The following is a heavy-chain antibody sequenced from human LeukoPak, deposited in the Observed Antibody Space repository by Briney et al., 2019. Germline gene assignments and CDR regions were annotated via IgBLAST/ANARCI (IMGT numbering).Heavy chain of an antibody. CDR1: GFAFSSYW. V-gene: IGHV3-7*02. J-gene: IGHJ4*02. CDR3: ASSRN. Sequence: GGSLRLSCAASGFAFSSYWMSWVRQAPGKGLEWMANINQDGSEKYYVDSVKGRFTISRDNAKNSLYLQMHSLKDEDTSAYYCASSRNWGQGTLVTVSS. CDR2: INQDGSEK.